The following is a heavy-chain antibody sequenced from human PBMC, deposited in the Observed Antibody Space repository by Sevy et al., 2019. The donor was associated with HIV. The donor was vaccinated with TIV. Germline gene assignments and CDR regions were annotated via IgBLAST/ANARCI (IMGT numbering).Heavy chain of an antibody. Sequence: SGPTLVKPTQTLTLTCTFPGFSLSTSGMCVSWIRQPPGKALEWLALIDWDDDKYYSTSLKTRLNISKDTSKNQVVLTMTNMDPVDTATYYCTRNRGIGKSEAFDIWGQGTMVTVSS. CDR3: TRNRGIGKSEAFDI. CDR2: IDWDDDK. CDR1: GFSLSTSGMC. D-gene: IGHD3-10*01. V-gene: IGHV2-70*01. J-gene: IGHJ3*02.